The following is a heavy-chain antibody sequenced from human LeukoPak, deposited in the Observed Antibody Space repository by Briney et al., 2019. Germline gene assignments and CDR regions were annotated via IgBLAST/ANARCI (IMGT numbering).Heavy chain of an antibody. J-gene: IGHJ4*02. V-gene: IGHV1-69*13. CDR3: ARGEGPPQDY. CDR1: GGTFISYA. Sequence: SVXXSCKASGGTFISYAISWVRQAPGQGLEWMGGIIPIFGTANYAQKFQGRVTITADEYTSTAYMELSSLRSEDTAVYYCARGEGPPQDYWGQGTLVTVSS. CDR2: IIPIFGTA.